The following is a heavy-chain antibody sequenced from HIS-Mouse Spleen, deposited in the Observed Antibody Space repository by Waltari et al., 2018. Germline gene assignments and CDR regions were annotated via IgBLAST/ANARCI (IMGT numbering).Heavy chain of an antibody. CDR2: IYYSGSP. D-gene: IGHD2-15*01. V-gene: IGHV4-39*07. J-gene: IGHJ5*02. CDR3: AREQGYLNWFDP. CDR1: GGSISSSSYY. Sequence: QLQLQESGPGLVKPSETLSLTCIVSGGSISSSSYYWGWIRQPPGKGLEWVGSIYYSGSPSYTPSLRSRVTISVDTSKNQFSLKLSSVTAADTAVYYCAREQGYLNWFDPWGQGTLVTVSS.